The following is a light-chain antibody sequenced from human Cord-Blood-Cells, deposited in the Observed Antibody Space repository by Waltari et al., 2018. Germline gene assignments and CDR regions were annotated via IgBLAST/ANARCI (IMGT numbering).Light chain of an antibody. CDR2: GTS. Sequence: EIVLTQSPGTLSLSPGARATISCRASQSVSSSYIAWYQQKPCQAPRIRVYGTSRRANGMPDRCRGRRSGTGFTRTLSRRVPEDFAGEYWQQYGSSPQTCGQGTKVASK. CDR3: QQYGSSPQT. J-gene: IGKJ1*01. CDR1: QSVSSSY. V-gene: IGKV3-20*01.